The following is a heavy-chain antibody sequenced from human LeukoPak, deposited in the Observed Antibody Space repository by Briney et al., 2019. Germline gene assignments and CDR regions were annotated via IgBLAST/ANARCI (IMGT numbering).Heavy chain of an antibody. V-gene: IGHV4-30-4*07. CDR2: TFYSENT. D-gene: IGHD3-10*01. CDR1: GGSVSSGGYS. Sequence: SETLSLTCAVSGGSVSSGGYSWSWLRQPPGKGLEWLGYTFYSENTYYNPSLKSRISISVDASKNQFSLNLSSVTAADTAIYYCAREALMVRGPCRVITTDYWGQGILVTVSS. CDR3: AREALMVRGPCRVITTDY. J-gene: IGHJ4*02.